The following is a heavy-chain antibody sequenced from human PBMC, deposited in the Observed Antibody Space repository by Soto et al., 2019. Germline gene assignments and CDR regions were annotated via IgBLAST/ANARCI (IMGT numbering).Heavy chain of an antibody. Sequence: SVKVSCKASGVTFSSFGISWVRQAPGQGLERMGGIIPVFGRPNYAQRFRGRLTITADESTNTSYMELIDLTSEDTAVYYCAREASGYDFWGQGTQVTVSS. V-gene: IGHV1-69*13. CDR3: AREASGYDF. CDR1: GVTFSSFG. D-gene: IGHD5-12*01. J-gene: IGHJ1*01. CDR2: IIPVFGRP.